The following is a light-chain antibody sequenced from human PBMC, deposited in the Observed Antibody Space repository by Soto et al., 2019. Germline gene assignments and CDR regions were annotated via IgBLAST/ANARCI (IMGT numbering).Light chain of an antibody. Sequence: QSVLTQPASVSGSLGQSITMSCSGTSEDVGGYNYVSWYQHHPGKAPKLLIYEVTNRPSGLSDRFSGSKSGNTASLTISGLQAEDEADYYCSSYTSSNTLVFGTGTKVTVL. CDR1: SEDVGGYNY. V-gene: IGLV2-14*01. CDR2: EVT. J-gene: IGLJ1*01. CDR3: SSYTSSNTLV.